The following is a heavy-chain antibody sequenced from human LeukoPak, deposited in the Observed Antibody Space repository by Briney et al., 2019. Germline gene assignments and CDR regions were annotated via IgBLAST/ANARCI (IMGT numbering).Heavy chain of an antibody. V-gene: IGHV3-7*01. D-gene: IGHD4-17*01. CDR1: EFTFSSYW. CDR2: IKQDGGEK. CDR3: ARLGARQILEY. J-gene: IGHJ4*02. Sequence: QPGGSLRLSCAASEFTFSSYWMSWVRQAPGKGLEWVANIKQDGGEKYYLDSVKGRFTVSRDNAKNSLYLQMNSLRAEDTAVYYCARLGARQILEYWGQGTLVTASS.